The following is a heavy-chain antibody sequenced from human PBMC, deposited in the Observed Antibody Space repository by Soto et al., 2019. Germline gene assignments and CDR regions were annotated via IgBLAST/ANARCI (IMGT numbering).Heavy chain of an antibody. CDR2: ISYTGATV. CDR3: ARALLDTDGYYVDF. D-gene: IGHD3-22*01. CDR1: GFTFSTSE. J-gene: IGHJ4*02. Sequence: EVQLVESGGGLVQPGGSLRLSCAVSGFTFSTSEMNWVRQAPGKGLEWVAYISYTGATVYYADSVKGRFTISRDNAKNSLSLQMNRLRADDTAVYYCARALLDTDGYYVDFWGQGTLVTVSS. V-gene: IGHV3-48*03.